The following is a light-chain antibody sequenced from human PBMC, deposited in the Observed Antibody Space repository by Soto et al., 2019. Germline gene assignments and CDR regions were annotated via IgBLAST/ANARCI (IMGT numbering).Light chain of an antibody. Sequence: EIVLTQSPGTLSLSPGERATLSCRASQSVSSSYLAWYQQKPGQAPRLLIYGASSRATGIPDRFSGSGSGTDFTLTISRLEPEDFAVYYGQQYGSSPVLTFGGGTKVEIK. CDR1: QSVSSSY. CDR2: GAS. J-gene: IGKJ4*01. V-gene: IGKV3-20*01. CDR3: QQYGSSPVLT.